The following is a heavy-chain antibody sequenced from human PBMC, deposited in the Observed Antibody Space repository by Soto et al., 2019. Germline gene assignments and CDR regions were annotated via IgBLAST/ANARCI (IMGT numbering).Heavy chain of an antibody. Sequence: LRLSFAASGXSFRNAWMSWVRQAPGKGLEWVGHIKSQGDGGTRDYAAPVKGRFTISRDDSKNTLFLQMNSLKNEDTAVYFCTTDLQAYCDGTTCYAGNYYYDDMDVWGQGTTVTVSS. J-gene: IGHJ6*02. CDR2: IKSQGDGGTR. V-gene: IGHV3-15*01. D-gene: IGHD2-2*01. CDR1: GXSFRNAW. CDR3: TTDLQAYCDGTTCYAGNYYYDDMDV.